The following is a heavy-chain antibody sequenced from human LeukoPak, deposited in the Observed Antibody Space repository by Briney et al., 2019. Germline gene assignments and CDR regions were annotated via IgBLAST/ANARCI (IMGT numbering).Heavy chain of an antibody. CDR3: ARGHGLEMATVRLYYYGMDV. CDR2: ISYDGSNK. D-gene: IGHD5-24*01. CDR1: GFTFSSYA. Sequence: PGRSLRLSCAASGFTFSSYAMHWVRQAPGKGLEWVAVISYDGSNKFYADSVKGRFTISRDNSKNTLYLQMNSLRAGDTAVYYCARGHGLEMATVRLYYYGMDVWGQGTAVTVSS. V-gene: IGHV3-30*04. J-gene: IGHJ6*02.